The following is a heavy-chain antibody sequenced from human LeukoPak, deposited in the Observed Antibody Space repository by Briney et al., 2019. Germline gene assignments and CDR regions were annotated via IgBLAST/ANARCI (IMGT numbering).Heavy chain of an antibody. J-gene: IGHJ3*02. CDR1: GGSVSSGSYY. D-gene: IGHD3-22*01. CDR2: IYHSGST. CDR3: AGEDSSGYGAFDI. Sequence: SETLSLTCTVSGGSVSSGSYYWSWIRQPPGKGLEWLGYIYHSGSTNYNPSLKSRVTISVDTSKNQFSLKLSSVTAAGTAVYYCAGEDSSGYGAFDIWGQGTMVTVSS. V-gene: IGHV4-61*01.